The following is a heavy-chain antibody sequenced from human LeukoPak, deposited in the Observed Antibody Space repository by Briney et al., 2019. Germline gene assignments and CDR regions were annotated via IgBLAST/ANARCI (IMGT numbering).Heavy chain of an antibody. V-gene: IGHV3-64*01. CDR1: GFSFSSYA. CDR2: ISSNGMIT. D-gene: IGHD6-13*01. Sequence: PGGSLRLSCAASGFSFSSYAMRWVRQAPGKGLEYVSAISSNGMITYYVNSVKGRFTISRDNSKNTLYLQMGSLRAEDMAVYYCARQLAGAGRGWFDPWGQGTLVTVSS. J-gene: IGHJ5*02. CDR3: ARQLAGAGRGWFDP.